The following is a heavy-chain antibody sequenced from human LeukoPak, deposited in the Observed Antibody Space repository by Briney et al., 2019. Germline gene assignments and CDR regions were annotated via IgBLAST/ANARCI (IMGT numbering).Heavy chain of an antibody. V-gene: IGHV3-15*07. J-gene: IGHJ4*02. CDR1: GLTFSNAW. CDR3: TTLLKYYSQAFEY. CDR2: IKSKTDGGTT. D-gene: IGHD3-10*01. Sequence: GGSLRLSCAASGLTFSNAWMNWVRQAPGKGLEWVGRIKSKTDGGTTDYAAPVKGRFTISRDDSKKMLYLQMNSLKTEDTAVYYCTTLLKYYSQAFEYWGQGTLVTVSS.